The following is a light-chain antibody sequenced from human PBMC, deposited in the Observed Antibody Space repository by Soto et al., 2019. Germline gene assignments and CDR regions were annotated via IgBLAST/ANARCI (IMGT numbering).Light chain of an antibody. Sequence: EIGMTQSPVTLSASPGERVTLSCRASQSVNINLAWYQQRPGQAPRVLIYGASNRASGIPDRFSGSGSGTDFTLTISSLEPDDFALYYCEQYKDWAPLTFGGGTRVEIK. J-gene: IGKJ4*01. V-gene: IGKV3D-15*01. CDR3: EQYKDWAPLT. CDR1: QSVNIN. CDR2: GAS.